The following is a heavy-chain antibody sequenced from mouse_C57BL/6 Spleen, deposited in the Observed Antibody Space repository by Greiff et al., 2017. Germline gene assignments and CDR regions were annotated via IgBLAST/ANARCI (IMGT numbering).Heavy chain of an antibody. D-gene: IGHD1-1*01. V-gene: IGHV1-12*01. CDR3: ARGDTTVVDWYFDV. J-gene: IGHJ1*03. Sequence: LEWIGAIYPGNGDTSYNQKFKGKATLTVGKSSSTAYMQLSSLTSEDSAVYFCARGDTTVVDWYFDVWGTGTTVTVSS. CDR2: IYPGNGDT.